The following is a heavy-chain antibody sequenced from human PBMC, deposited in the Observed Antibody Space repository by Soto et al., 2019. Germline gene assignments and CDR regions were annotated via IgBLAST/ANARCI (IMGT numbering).Heavy chain of an antibody. J-gene: IGHJ4*02. CDR3: ARDFSGFSSSWWYCDY. V-gene: IGHV4-30-4*01. D-gene: IGHD6-13*01. CDR1: VGSISSGDYD. Sequence: QVQLQESGPGLVKPSQTLSLTCTVSVGSISSGDYDWSWIRQPPGKGLEWIGYMYSSGTTYYNPSLKSRVTISVDTAKNQFSLRLNTVTDAATAVYYCARDFSGFSSSWWYCDYWGQGDLVTVSS. CDR2: MYSSGTT.